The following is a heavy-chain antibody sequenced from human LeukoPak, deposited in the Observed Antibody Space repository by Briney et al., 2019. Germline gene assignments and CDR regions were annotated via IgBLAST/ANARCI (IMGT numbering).Heavy chain of an antibody. CDR2: MYTSGST. J-gene: IGHJ4*02. CDR3: ARDNCIGGSCFTLDY. Sequence: PSETLSLTCTVSGXSISTYYGTWIRQPAGRGLEWIGRMYTSGSTNYNPSLKRRVTMSVDTSKNQFSLKLSSVTAADTAVYYCARDNCIGGSCFTLDYWGQGTLVTVSS. D-gene: IGHD2-15*01. CDR1: GXSISTYY. V-gene: IGHV4-4*07.